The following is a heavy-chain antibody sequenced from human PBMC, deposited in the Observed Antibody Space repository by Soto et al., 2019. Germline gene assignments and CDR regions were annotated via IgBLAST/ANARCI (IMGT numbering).Heavy chain of an antibody. CDR3: ARVPFGSNGVTYFDY. D-gene: IGHD1-26*01. J-gene: IGHJ4*02. V-gene: IGHV4-31*03. Sequence: QVQLQESGPGLVKPSQTLSLTCTVSGGSISSGGYYWSWIRRHPGKGLEWIGYIYYSGSTYYNPSLKSRVTISVDTSKNQFSLKLSSVTAADTAVYYCARVPFGSNGVTYFDYWCQGTLVTVSS. CDR1: GGSISSGGYY. CDR2: IYYSGST.